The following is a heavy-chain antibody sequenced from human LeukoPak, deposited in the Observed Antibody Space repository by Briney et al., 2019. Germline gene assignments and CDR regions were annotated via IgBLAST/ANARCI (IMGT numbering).Heavy chain of an antibody. D-gene: IGHD5-12*01. CDR1: GYTFTNYD. J-gene: IGHJ4*02. CDR3: ARSGGFDYPFDY. V-gene: IGHV1-8*01. CDR2: MNPNTGSA. Sequence: ASVKVSCKASGYTFTNYDTNWVRQAPGQGLEWMGWMNPNTGSADYAERFHNRVTMTGNNSISTVYMELSGLRPEDTAVYFCARSGGFDYPFDYWGPGTLVTVSS.